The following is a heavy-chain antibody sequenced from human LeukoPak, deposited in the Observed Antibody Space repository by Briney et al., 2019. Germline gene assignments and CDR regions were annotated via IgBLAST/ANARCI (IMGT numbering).Heavy chain of an antibody. CDR1: GYTFTRYW. CDR3: ARPGSEGSGWGSFYYGMDV. J-gene: IGHJ6*02. Sequence: GESLKISCKGSGYTFTRYWIAWVRQMPGKGLEWMGIIYPEDSDTRFSPSFQGQVTISVDKSISTAYLQWSSLKASDTAIYYCARPGSEGSGWGSFYYGMDVWGQGTTVTVSS. V-gene: IGHV5-51*01. D-gene: IGHD3-10*01. CDR2: IYPEDSDT.